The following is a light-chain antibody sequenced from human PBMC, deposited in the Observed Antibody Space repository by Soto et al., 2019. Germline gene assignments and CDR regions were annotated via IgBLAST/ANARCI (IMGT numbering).Light chain of an antibody. CDR2: GAS. CDR3: QQYNNWPYT. J-gene: IGKJ3*01. V-gene: IGKV3D-15*01. Sequence: MVMTQSPATLSVSPGERATLSCRASQSVSTKLAWYQQKPGQAPRLLIYGASTRATGIPARFSGSGSGTDFDLTISSLQSEDFAVYYCQQYNNWPYTFGPGTRVDIK. CDR1: QSVSTK.